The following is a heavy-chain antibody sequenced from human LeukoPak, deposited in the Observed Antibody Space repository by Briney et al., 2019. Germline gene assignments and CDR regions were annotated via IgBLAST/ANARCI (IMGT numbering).Heavy chain of an antibody. J-gene: IGHJ4*02. CDR1: GFTFSSYE. D-gene: IGHD3-10*01. CDR2: ISSSGSTI. CDR3: ARAGYYGSGSPPFDY. V-gene: IGHV3-48*03. Sequence: GSLRLSCAASGFTFSSYEMNWVRQAPGKGLEWVSYISSSGSTIYYADSVKGRFTISRDNAKNSLYLQMNSLRAEDTAVYYCARAGYYGSGSPPFDYWGQGTLVTVSS.